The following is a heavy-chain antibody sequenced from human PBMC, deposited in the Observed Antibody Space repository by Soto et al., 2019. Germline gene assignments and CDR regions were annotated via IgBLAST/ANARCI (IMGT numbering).Heavy chain of an antibody. Sequence: EVQLVESGGGLVRPGGSLRLSCVASEFTFSSYWMHWVRQVPGKGLVWVSRLNEDGSFTTYADSVKGRFTISRDNSKNTMYLEMNSLRVDDTAVYYCTTQFFLSSRKPPEDVWGQGTPVAVSS. V-gene: IGHV3-74*01. J-gene: IGHJ6*02. CDR1: EFTFSSYW. D-gene: IGHD1-1*01. CDR3: TTQFFLSSRKPPEDV. CDR2: LNEDGSFT.